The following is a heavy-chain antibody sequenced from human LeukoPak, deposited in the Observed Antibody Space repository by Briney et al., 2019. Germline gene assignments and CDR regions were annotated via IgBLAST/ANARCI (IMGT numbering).Heavy chain of an antibody. CDR2: ISGRGGSA. Sequence: GWSLRLSCAASGFTFSSYAMSWVRQAPGKGLEWVSGISGRGGSAYYADSVKGRFTISRDNSKNTLYLQMNSLRAEDTAVYYCAKSYDSSSWSYFDYWGQGTLVTVSS. J-gene: IGHJ4*02. CDR1: GFTFSSYA. D-gene: IGHD6-13*01. V-gene: IGHV3-23*01. CDR3: AKSYDSSSWSYFDY.